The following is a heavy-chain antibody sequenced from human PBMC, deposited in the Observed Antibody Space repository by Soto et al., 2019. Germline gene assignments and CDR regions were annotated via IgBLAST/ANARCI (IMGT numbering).Heavy chain of an antibody. Sequence: QVQLVESGGGVVQPGRSLRLSCAASGFTFSSYGMHWVRQAPGKGLEWVAVISYDGSNKYYADSVKGRFTISRDNSKNTLYLQMNSLRAEDTAVYYCAKDVAVAGLRRYYYYGMDVWDQGTTVTVSS. CDR2: ISYDGSNK. CDR3: AKDVAVAGLRRYYYYGMDV. D-gene: IGHD6-19*01. CDR1: GFTFSSYG. J-gene: IGHJ6*02. V-gene: IGHV3-30*18.